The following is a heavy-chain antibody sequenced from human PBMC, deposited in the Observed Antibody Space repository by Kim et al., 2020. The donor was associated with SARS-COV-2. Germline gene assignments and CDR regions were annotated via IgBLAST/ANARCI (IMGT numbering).Heavy chain of an antibody. CDR2: VYHSGST. J-gene: IGHJ4*02. CDR1: GGSISSSFNY. V-gene: IGHV4-39*01. CDR3: GRLPHDRTGYVDS. D-gene: IGHD3-9*01. Sequence: SETLSLTCTVSGGSISSSFNYWGWIRQPPGKGREGVGSVYHSGSTYDRPSLKCRVTVSVATAKNELYLKGTSVTAAATAVYFCGRLPHDRTGYVDSWGQGTMVTVSS.